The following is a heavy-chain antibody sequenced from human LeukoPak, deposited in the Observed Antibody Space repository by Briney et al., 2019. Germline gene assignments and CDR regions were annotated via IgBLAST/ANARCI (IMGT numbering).Heavy chain of an antibody. CDR1: GGSISSYY. CDR2: IYYSGST. D-gene: IGHD6-13*01. CDR3: ARGESSSSWFDY. V-gene: IGHV4-59*12. J-gene: IGHJ4*02. Sequence: SETLSLTCTVSGGSISSYYWSWIRQPPGKGLEWIGYIYYSGSTYYNPSLKSRVTISVDRSKNQFSLKLSSVTAADTAVYYCARGESSSSWFDYWGQGTLVTVSS.